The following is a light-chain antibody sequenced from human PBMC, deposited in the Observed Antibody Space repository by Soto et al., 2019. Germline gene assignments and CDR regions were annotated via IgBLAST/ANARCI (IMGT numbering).Light chain of an antibody. J-gene: IGKJ1*01. CDR3: QQTYITPLT. V-gene: IGKV1-39*01. Sequence: IQVTQSHTTLSGSVGDRVTITCRASQTISSWLAWYQQKPGKAPKLLIYAASSLQSGVPSRFSGSGSGTDFTLTISSLQPEDFATYYCQQTYITPLTFGQGTKLDIK. CDR2: AAS. CDR1: QTISSW.